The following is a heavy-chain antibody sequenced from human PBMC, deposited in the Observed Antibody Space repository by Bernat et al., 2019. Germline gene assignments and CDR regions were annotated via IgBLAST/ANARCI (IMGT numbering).Heavy chain of an antibody. CDR3: ARGAVWGSYRYIDY. Sequence: QVQLQQWGAGLLKPSETLSLTCAVYGGSFNTYYWTWNRQPPGKGLEWIGEITHTGNTIYNPSLRSRVTISVDTPKNQFSLNLISVTAADTAVYSCARGAVWGSYRYIDYWGQGTLVTVSS. CDR2: ITHTGNT. V-gene: IGHV4-34*01. D-gene: IGHD3-16*02. J-gene: IGHJ4*02. CDR1: GGSFNTYY.